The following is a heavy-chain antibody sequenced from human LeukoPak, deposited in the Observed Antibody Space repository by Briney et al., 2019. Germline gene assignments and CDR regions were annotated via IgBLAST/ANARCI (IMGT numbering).Heavy chain of an antibody. Sequence: RASETLSLTCAVYGGSFSGYCWSWIRQPPGKGLEWVSAISGSGGSTYYADSVKGRFTISRDNSKNTLYLQMNSLRAEDTAVYYCAKDEKGAPRYAFDIWGQGTMVTVSS. V-gene: IGHV3-23*01. CDR3: AKDEKGAPRYAFDI. CDR2: ISGSGGST. D-gene: IGHD1-26*01. J-gene: IGHJ3*02. CDR1: GGSFSGYC.